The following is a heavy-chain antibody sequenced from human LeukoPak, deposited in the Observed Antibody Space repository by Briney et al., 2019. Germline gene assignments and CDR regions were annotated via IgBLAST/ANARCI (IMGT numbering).Heavy chain of an antibody. J-gene: IGHJ4*02. D-gene: IGHD5-18*01. CDR1: GFTFSTYA. Sequence: GGSLRLSCAASGFTFSTYAMSWVPQAPGKGLEWVSGISGSGGSTYYADSVKGRFTISRDNSKNTLYLQMNSLRAEDTAVYYCAKSYSYGYADYWGQGTLVTVSS. CDR3: AKSYSYGYADY. CDR2: ISGSGGST. V-gene: IGHV3-23*01.